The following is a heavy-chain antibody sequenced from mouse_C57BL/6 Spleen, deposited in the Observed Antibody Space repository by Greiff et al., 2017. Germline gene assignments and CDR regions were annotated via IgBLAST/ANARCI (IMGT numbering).Heavy chain of an antibody. Sequence: VQLQQSGAELMKPGASVKLSCKATGYTFTGYWIEWVKQRPGHGLEWIGEILPGSGSTTYNEKFKGKATFTADTSSNTAYMQLSSLTTEDSAIYYCARGYSNWYAMDYWGQGTSVTVSS. D-gene: IGHD2-5*01. V-gene: IGHV1-9*01. J-gene: IGHJ4*01. CDR1: GYTFTGYW. CDR2: ILPGSGST. CDR3: ARGYSNWYAMDY.